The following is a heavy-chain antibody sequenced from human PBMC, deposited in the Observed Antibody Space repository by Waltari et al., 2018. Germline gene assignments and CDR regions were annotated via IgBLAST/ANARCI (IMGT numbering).Heavy chain of an antibody. CDR2: TMSSGPTV. J-gene: IGHJ4*02. Sequence: EVQLVESGGGLVQPGGSLRLSCAASGFSLSDYGMNWVRQAPGKGLEVVSLTMSSGPTVHYADSVKGRFTVSRDNTENSLSLQMNGLRAEDTAIYYWARVWGVTTSDFWGQGTLVTVSS. CDR3: ARVWGVTTSDF. V-gene: IGHV3-48*03. CDR1: GFSLSDYG. D-gene: IGHD4-17*01.